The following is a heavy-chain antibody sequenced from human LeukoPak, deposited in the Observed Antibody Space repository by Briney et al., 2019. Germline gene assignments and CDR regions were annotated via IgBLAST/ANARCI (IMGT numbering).Heavy chain of an antibody. V-gene: IGHV3-23*01. D-gene: IGHD2-15*01. CDR2: IGGSGADT. CDR1: GFTFSSYA. CDR3: AKQGCSGGSCYFDY. Sequence: GGSLRLSCAASGFTFSSYAMSWVRQAPGKGLEWVSGIGGSGADTYYTDSVKGRFTISRDNSKNTLYLQMNSLRAEDTAVYSCAKQGCSGGSCYFDYWGQGTLITVSS. J-gene: IGHJ4*02.